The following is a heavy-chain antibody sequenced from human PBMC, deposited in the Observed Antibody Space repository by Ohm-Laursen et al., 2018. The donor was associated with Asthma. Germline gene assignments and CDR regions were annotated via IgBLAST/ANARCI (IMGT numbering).Heavy chain of an antibody. CDR2: TSVDGTIK. CDR3: ARDQIGGSPDYFDA. J-gene: IGHJ4*02. D-gene: IGHD3-3*01. Sequence: SLRLSCAAAGFSFSNYDVHWVRQAPGKGLEWVAVTSVDGTIKIYTDSVKGRFAISRDNSKDTLYLQMNSLRPEDTAMYYCARDQIGGSPDYFDAWGQGTLVTVSS. V-gene: IGHV3-30*09. CDR1: GFSFSNYD.